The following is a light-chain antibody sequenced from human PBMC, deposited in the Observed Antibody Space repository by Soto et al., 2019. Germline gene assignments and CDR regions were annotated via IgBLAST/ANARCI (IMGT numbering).Light chain of an antibody. J-gene: IGKJ5*01. V-gene: IGKV1-33*01. CDR2: DSS. Sequence: EIQMTQSPSYLSASVGDRVTITCQASQDITSYLNWYQQKPGKAPKLLIHDSSNLETGVPSRFSGSGSGTYFSFTISSLQPEDIATYYCQQYDSLPLTFGQGTRLEIK. CDR3: QQYDSLPLT. CDR1: QDITSY.